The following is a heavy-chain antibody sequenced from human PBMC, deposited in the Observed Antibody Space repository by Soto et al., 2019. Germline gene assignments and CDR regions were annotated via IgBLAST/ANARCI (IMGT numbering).Heavy chain of an antibody. CDR1: GGSISSYY. CDR2: IYYSGST. J-gene: IGHJ4*02. D-gene: IGHD4-17*01. Sequence: SETLSLTCTVSGGSISSYYWSWIRQPPGKGLEWIGYIYYSGSTNYNPSLKSRVTISVDTSKNQFSLKLSSVTAADTAVYYCARERYGDYELDWGQGTLVTVSS. CDR3: ARERYGDYELD. V-gene: IGHV4-59*01.